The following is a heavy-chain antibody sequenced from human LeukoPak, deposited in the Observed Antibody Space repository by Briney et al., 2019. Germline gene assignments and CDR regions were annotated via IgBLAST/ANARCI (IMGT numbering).Heavy chain of an antibody. J-gene: IGHJ4*02. CDR3: ARAYSGSYYAHFDY. D-gene: IGHD1-26*01. CDR2: ISNSDNTI. V-gene: IGHV3-11*04. CDR1: GFSFSDYY. Sequence: GGSLRLSCAASGFSFSDYYMSWIRQAPGKGLEWLSYISNSDNTIYYADYVKGRFTISRDNAKNSLYLQMNSLRAGDTAVYYCARAYSGSYYAHFDYWGQGTLVTVSS.